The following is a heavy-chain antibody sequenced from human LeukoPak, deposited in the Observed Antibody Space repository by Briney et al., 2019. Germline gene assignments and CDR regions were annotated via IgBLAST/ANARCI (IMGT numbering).Heavy chain of an antibody. CDR1: GYTFTTFD. CDR2: INPNSGGP. Sequence: ASVKVSCKASGYTFTTFDITWVRRAPGQGLEWMGWINPNSGGPHYAQTFEGRVTMTRDTSISTAYMELSRLSSDDTAVYYCARGGLIVPAAINWFDPWGQGTLVTVSS. CDR3: ARGGLIVPAAINWFDP. V-gene: IGHV1-2*02. D-gene: IGHD2-2*01. J-gene: IGHJ5*02.